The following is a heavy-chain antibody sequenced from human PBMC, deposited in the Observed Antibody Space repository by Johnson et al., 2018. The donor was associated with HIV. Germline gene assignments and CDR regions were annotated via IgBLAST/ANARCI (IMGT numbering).Heavy chain of an antibody. D-gene: IGHD3-9*01. J-gene: IGHJ3*02. CDR2: IGTAGDT. V-gene: IGHV3-13*01. CDR1: GFTFDDYA. Sequence: VQLVESGGGLVQPGRSLRLSCAASGFTFDDYAMHWVRQAPGKGLEWVSEIGTAGDTYYPGSVKGRFTISRYNSKNMLYLQMNSLRPEDTAVYYCARDGRDLVTRGSFDIWGQGTVVTVSS. CDR3: ARDGRDLVTRGSFDI.